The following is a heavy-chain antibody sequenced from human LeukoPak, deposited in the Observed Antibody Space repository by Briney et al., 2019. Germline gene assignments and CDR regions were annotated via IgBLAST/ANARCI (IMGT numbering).Heavy chain of an antibody. J-gene: IGHJ4*02. V-gene: IGHV4-38-2*02. CDR3: ARRIAGTN. CDR1: GYSISSGYY. CDR2: IYHSGST. D-gene: IGHD6-6*01. Sequence: SETLSLTCTVSGYSISSGYYWGWIRPPPGKGLEWIGSIYHSGSTYYNPSLKSRVTISVDTSKNQFSLKLSSVTAADTAVYYCARRIAGTNWGQGTLVTVSS.